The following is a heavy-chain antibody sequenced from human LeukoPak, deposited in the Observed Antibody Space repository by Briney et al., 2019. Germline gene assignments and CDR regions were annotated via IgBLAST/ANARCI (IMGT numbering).Heavy chain of an antibody. CDR2: IYYSGST. CDR3: AGYYSANWGVDH. CDR1: GGSISSYY. J-gene: IGHJ4*02. V-gene: IGHV4-59*01. D-gene: IGHD4/OR15-4a*01. Sequence: SETLSLTCTVSGGSISSYYWSWIRQPPGKGLEWIGYIYYSGSTNYNPSLKSRVTISVDTSKNQFSLKLSSVTAADTAVYYCAGYYSANWGVDHWGQGTLVTVSS.